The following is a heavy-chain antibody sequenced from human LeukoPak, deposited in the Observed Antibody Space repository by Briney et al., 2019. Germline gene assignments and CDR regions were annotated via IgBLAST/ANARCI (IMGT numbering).Heavy chain of an antibody. D-gene: IGHD2-2*01. CDR3: ARNLPAADY. V-gene: IGHV3-9*01. CDR1: GFTFDDYA. J-gene: IGHJ4*02. Sequence: PPGGSLRLSCAASGFTFDDYAMHRVRHAPGKGLEWVSGISWNSGSIGYADSVKGRFTISRDNAKNSLYLQMNSLRAEDTAVYYCARNLPAADYWGQGTLVTVSS. CDR2: ISWNSGSI.